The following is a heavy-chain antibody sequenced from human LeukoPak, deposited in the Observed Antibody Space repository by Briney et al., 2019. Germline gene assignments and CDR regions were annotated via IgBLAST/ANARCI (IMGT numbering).Heavy chain of an antibody. V-gene: IGHV3-30*04. Sequence: GRSLRLSCAASGFTFSSYAFHWVRQAPGKGLEWVAVISYDGSNKYFADSVKGRFTISRDNSKNTLYLQMHSLRAEDTAVYYCAKDNVAAAGRYFDYWGQGTLVTVSS. CDR3: AKDNVAAAGRYFDY. D-gene: IGHD6-13*01. J-gene: IGHJ4*02. CDR2: ISYDGSNK. CDR1: GFTFSSYA.